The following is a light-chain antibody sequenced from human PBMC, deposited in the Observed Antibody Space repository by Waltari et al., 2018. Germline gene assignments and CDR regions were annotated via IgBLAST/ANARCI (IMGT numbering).Light chain of an antibody. CDR2: DVT. CDR1: SSDVGGYNH. V-gene: IGLV2-14*01. Sequence: QSALTQPASVSGSPGQSITISCTGTSSDVGGYNHVSWYQQTPGKAPKPLIYDVTKRPLGVSNRYSGSKSGNTASLTISGLQAEDEAVYYCSSYRTSSTFVFGPGTKVTVL. CDR3: SSYRTSSTFV. J-gene: IGLJ1*01.